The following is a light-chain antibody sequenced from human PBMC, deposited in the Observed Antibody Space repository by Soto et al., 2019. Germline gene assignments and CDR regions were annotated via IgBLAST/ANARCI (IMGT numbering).Light chain of an antibody. CDR3: MQIKQLQYT. CDR2: EVS. V-gene: IGKV2D-29*01. J-gene: IGKJ2*01. CDR1: QSLLHSDGKTY. Sequence: DIVMTQSPLSLSVTPGQPASISCSQSLLHSDGKTYLNWYVQKPGQAPQHLIYEVSNRFSGVPDRFSGCGSGTDFTMKISRVEAEDVGVYYCMQIKQLQYTFGQGTKLEIK.